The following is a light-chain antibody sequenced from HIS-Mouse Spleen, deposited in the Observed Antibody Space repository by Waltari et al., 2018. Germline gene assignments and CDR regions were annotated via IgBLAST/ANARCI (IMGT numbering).Light chain of an antibody. CDR1: SSDVGGYNY. CDR2: EVS. J-gene: IGLJ3*02. CDR3: SSYTSSSTLV. Sequence: QSALTQPASVSGSPGQSITISCTGTSSDVGGYNYVSWYQQHPGKAPKLMIYEVSNRASGVSNRVAGSTSGNTASLTISGLQAEDEADYYCSSYTSSSTLVFGGGTKLTVL. V-gene: IGLV2-14*01.